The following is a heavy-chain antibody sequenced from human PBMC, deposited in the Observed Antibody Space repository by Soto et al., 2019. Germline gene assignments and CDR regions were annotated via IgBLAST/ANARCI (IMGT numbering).Heavy chain of an antibody. V-gene: IGHV1-3*01. CDR3: ARDRRYYGSGSYYRYYYYYMDV. CDR1: GYTFTSYA. J-gene: IGHJ6*03. D-gene: IGHD3-10*01. CDR2: INAGNGNT. Sequence: GASVKVSCKASGYTFTSYAMHWVRQAPGQRLEWMGWINAGNGNTKYSQKFQGRVTITRDTSASTAYMELSSLRSEDTAVYYCARDRRYYGSGSYYRYYYYYMDVWGKGTTVTVSS.